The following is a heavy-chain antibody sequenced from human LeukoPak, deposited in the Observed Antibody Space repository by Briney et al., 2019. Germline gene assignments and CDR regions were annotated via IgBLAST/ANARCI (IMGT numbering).Heavy chain of an antibody. CDR2: ISSDGRNE. Sequence: GGSLRLSCVASTFTLNTYGMFWVRQAPGKGLEWVATISSDGRNEHYADSVLGRFTISRDNSKNTLYLRMDNLRAEDTAVYYCSKDGTPKFDYWGQGTLVTVSS. CDR3: SKDGTPKFDY. J-gene: IGHJ4*02. V-gene: IGHV3-30*18. CDR1: TFTLNTYG. D-gene: IGHD1-26*01.